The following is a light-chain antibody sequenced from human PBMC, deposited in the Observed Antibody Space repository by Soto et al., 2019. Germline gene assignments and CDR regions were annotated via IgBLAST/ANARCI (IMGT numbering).Light chain of an antibody. V-gene: IGKV1-5*03. CDR1: QSISDL. J-gene: IGKJ1*01. Sequence: DIQMTQSPSTLSASVGDRVTITCRASQSISDLLAWYQQKPGKAPKLLIYEASSLKSGVPSRFSGSGSGTEYTLTISSLQPDDFATYYCQQYNGYWTLGQGTKVEIK. CDR2: EAS. CDR3: QQYNGYWT.